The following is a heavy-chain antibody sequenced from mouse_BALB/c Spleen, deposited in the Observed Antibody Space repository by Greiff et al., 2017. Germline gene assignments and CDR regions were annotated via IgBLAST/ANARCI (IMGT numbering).Heavy chain of an antibody. CDR1: GFNIKDYY. CDR3: NAVADFDV. J-gene: IGHJ1*01. CDR2: IDPENGDT. D-gene: IGHD1-1*02. Sequence: EVQLQQSGAELVRSGASVKLSCTASGFNIKDYYMHWVKQRPEQGLEWIGWIDPENGDTEYAPKFQGKATMTADTSSNTAYLQLSSLTSEDTAVYYCNAVADFDVWGAGTTVTVSS. V-gene: IGHV14-4*02.